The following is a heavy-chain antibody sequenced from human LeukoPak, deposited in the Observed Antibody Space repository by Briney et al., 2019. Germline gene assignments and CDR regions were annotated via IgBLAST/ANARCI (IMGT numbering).Heavy chain of an antibody. Sequence: GGSLRLSCAASGFTFSSYSMNWVRQAPGKGLEWVSSISSSSSYIYYADSVKGRFTISRDNAKNSLYLQMNSLRAEDTAVYYCARDPARYCSSTSCYRGWSAFDIWGQGTMVTVSS. J-gene: IGHJ3*02. CDR1: GFTFSSYS. CDR2: ISSSSSYI. CDR3: ARDPARYCSSTSCYRGWSAFDI. V-gene: IGHV3-21*01. D-gene: IGHD2-2*01.